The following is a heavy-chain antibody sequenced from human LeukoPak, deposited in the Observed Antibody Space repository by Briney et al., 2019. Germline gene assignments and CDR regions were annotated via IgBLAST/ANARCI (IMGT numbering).Heavy chain of an antibody. CDR3: ARNTKTSTNVDY. J-gene: IGHJ4*02. CDR2: IYYSGST. CDR1: GGSISSYY. V-gene: IGHV4-59*08. Sequence: SETPSLTCTVSGGSISSYYWSWIRQPPGKGLEWIGYIYYSGSTNYNPSLKSRVTISVDTSKSQFSLKLSSVTAADTAVYYCARNTKTSTNVDYWGQGTLVTVSS. D-gene: IGHD2-8*01.